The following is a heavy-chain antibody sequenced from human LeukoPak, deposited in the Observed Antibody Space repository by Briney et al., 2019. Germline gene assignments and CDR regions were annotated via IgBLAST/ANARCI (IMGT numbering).Heavy chain of an antibody. Sequence: SETLSLTCTVSGGSIRITSYYWGWIRQPPGKGLEWIGSIYYSGSTYYNPSLKSRVTISVDTSKNQFSLKLSSVTAADTAVYYCGRLFYDFWSGHYYYMDVWGKGTTVTVSS. CDR2: IYYSGST. D-gene: IGHD3-3*01. CDR1: GGSIRITSYY. J-gene: IGHJ6*03. V-gene: IGHV4-39*01. CDR3: GRLFYDFWSGHYYYMDV.